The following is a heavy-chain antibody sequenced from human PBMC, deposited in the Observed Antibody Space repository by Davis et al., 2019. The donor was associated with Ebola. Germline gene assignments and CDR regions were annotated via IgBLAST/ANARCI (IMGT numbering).Heavy chain of an antibody. Sequence: MPSETLSLTCAVYGGSFSGYYWSWIRQPPGKGLEWIGEINHSGSTNYNPSLKSRVTISVDTSKNQFSLKLSSVTAADTAVYYCAIRGQYYYDSSGYYYYYGMDVWGQGTTVTVSS. J-gene: IGHJ6*02. V-gene: IGHV4-34*01. CDR3: AIRGQYYYDSSGYYYYYGMDV. CDR1: GGSFSGYY. CDR2: INHSGST. D-gene: IGHD3-22*01.